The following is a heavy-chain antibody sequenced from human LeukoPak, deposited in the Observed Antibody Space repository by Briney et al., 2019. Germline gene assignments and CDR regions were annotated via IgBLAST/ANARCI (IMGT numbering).Heavy chain of an antibody. D-gene: IGHD3-10*01. CDR3: ARDKGVTMVRGVTAYYYYYGMDV. CDR1: GFTFSSYW. Sequence: GSLRLSCATSGFTFSSYWMSWVRQAPGKGLEWVANIKQDGSEKYYVDSVEGRFTISRDNAKNSLYLQMNRLRAEDTAVYYCARDKGVTMVRGVTAYYYYYGMDVWGQGTTVTVSS. J-gene: IGHJ6*02. CDR2: IKQDGSEK. V-gene: IGHV3-7*01.